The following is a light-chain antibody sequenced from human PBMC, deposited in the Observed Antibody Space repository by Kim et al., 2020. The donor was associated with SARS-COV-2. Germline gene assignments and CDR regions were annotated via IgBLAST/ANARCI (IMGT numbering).Light chain of an antibody. Sequence: AFLGDRVTITCRASQGIRSDLGWYQQKPGRAPTRLIYGASTLESGVPSRFSGSGSGTEFTLTISSLQPEDFATYYCLQHHAYPRTFGQGTKVEIK. V-gene: IGKV1-17*01. CDR2: GAS. CDR3: LQHHAYPRT. CDR1: QGIRSD. J-gene: IGKJ1*01.